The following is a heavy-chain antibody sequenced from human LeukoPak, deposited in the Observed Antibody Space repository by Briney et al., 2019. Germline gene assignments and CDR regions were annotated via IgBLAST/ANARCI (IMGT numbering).Heavy chain of an antibody. CDR3: ATTWHPYSSSWSPFDY. D-gene: IGHD6-13*01. J-gene: IGHJ4*02. CDR1: GYTLTELS. V-gene: IGHV1-24*01. Sequence: ASVKVSCKVSGYTLTELSMHWVRQAPGKGLEWMGGFDPEDGETIYAQKFQGRVTMTEDTSTDTAYMELSSLRSEDTAVYYCATTWHPYSSSWSPFDYWGQGTLVTVSS. CDR2: FDPEDGET.